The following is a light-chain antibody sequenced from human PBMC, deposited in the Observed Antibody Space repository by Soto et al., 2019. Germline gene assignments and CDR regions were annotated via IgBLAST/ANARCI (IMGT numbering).Light chain of an antibody. Sequence: DIQMTQSPSSLSASVGDRVTITCRASQSISNYLNWYQQRPGKAPNLLIYAASSMISGVPSRFSGSGSGTDFTLTITSLRPEDFATYYCQQANSFPRTFGGGTKVEIK. J-gene: IGKJ4*01. CDR2: AAS. V-gene: IGKV1-39*01. CDR3: QQANSFPRT. CDR1: QSISNY.